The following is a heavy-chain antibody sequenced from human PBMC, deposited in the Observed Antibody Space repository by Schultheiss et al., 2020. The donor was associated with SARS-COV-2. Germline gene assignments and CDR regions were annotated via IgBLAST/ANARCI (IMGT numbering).Heavy chain of an antibody. CDR1: GYSISSGYY. Sequence: SETLSLTCAVSGYSISSGYYWGWIRQPPGKGLEWIGYIYYSGSTNYNPSLKSRVTISVDTSKNQFSLKLSSVTAADTAVYYCARAAGWFGELPTHLDVWGKGTTVTVSS. V-gene: IGHV4-61*01. CDR3: ARAAGWFGELPTHLDV. J-gene: IGHJ6*04. CDR2: IYYSGST. D-gene: IGHD3-10*01.